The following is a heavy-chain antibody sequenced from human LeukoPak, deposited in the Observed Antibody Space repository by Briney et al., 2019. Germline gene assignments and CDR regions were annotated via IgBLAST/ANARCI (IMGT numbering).Heavy chain of an antibody. Sequence: SVKVSCRASGGTFSSYAISWVRQAPGQGLEWMGGIIPIFGTANYAQKFQGRVTITADESTSTAYMELSSLRSEDTAVYYCAIYDFWSGYYPERGYYYYGMDVWGQGTTVTVSS. D-gene: IGHD3-3*01. V-gene: IGHV1-69*13. J-gene: IGHJ6*02. CDR2: IIPIFGTA. CDR1: GGTFSSYA. CDR3: AIYDFWSGYYPERGYYYYGMDV.